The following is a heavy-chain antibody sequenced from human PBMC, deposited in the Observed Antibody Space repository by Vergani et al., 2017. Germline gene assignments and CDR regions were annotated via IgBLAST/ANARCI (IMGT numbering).Heavy chain of an antibody. D-gene: IGHD1-14*01. CDR1: GFTSAGYA. CDR3: AKDLGTSAGGGWFDP. CDR2: ISWNSNSI. Sequence: EVQLEESGGGLVLPGRSLRLSCVASGFTSAGYAMHWVRQAPGKGLEWVSGISWNSNSIGYLDSVKGRLTISRDNDKNSLYLQMNSMRAKDTALNYCAKDLGTSAGGGWFDPWGQGTLVTVSS. J-gene: IGHJ5*02. V-gene: IGHV3-9*02.